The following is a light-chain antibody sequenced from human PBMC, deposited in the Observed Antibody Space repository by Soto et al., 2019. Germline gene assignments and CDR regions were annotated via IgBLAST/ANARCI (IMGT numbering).Light chain of an antibody. Sequence: QSVQTQPPSSSVPAPPRVTISCSGGSANIGTNAVSWYQQLPGTAPKLLIYNNNQRPSGVPDRFSGSKSGTSASLAISGLQSEDEADYYCAAWDDSLNGYVFGTGT. J-gene: IGLJ1*01. CDR3: AAWDDSLNGYV. CDR1: SANIGTNA. V-gene: IGLV1-44*01. CDR2: NNN.